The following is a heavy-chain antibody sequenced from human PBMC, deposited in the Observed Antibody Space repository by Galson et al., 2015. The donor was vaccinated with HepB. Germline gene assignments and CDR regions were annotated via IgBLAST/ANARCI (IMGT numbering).Heavy chain of an antibody. CDR1: GDSVSSNTAA. V-gene: IGHV6-1*01. Sequence: CAISGDSVSSNTAAWSWVRQSPSRGLERLGRTYYKSKWNNDYAVSVKSRIAINPDTSKNQFSLQLNSVTPEDTAVYYCAREPYGSGSADHWFDPWGQGILVTVSS. CDR2: TYYKSKWNN. CDR3: AREPYGSGSADHWFDP. J-gene: IGHJ5*02. D-gene: IGHD3-10*01.